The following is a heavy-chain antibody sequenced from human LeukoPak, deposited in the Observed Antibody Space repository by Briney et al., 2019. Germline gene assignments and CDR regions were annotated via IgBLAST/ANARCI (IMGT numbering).Heavy chain of an antibody. D-gene: IGHD6-13*01. J-gene: IGHJ3*02. CDR3: AKDDEVLAAAGTAFDI. V-gene: IGHV3-23*01. Sequence: GGSLRLSCAASGFTFSSYAMSWVRQAPGKGLEWVSAISGSGGSTYYADSVKGRFTISRDNSKNTLYLQMNSLRAEDTAVYYCAKDDEVLAAAGTAFDIWGQGTMVTVSS. CDR1: GFTFSSYA. CDR2: ISGSGGST.